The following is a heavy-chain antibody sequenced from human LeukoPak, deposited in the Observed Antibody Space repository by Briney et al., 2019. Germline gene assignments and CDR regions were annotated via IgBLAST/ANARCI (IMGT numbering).Heavy chain of an antibody. CDR3: ASDRHYYDSSGYLFDY. J-gene: IGHJ4*02. CDR2: IKQDGSEK. D-gene: IGHD3-22*01. CDR1: GFTLCRYW. Sequence: PGGSLRLSRSASGFTLCRYWMRCVRQAPGKGLEWVANIKQDGSEKYYVDSVKGRFTICRDKAKDLLYLQMSGLRAEDTALYYGASDRHYYDSSGYLFDYWGQGTLVTVSS. V-gene: IGHV3-7*01.